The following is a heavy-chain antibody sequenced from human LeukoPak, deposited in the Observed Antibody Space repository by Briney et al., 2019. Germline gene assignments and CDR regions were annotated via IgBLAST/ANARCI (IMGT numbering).Heavy chain of an antibody. D-gene: IGHD3-9*01. Sequence: PSETLSLTCTVSGGSISSYYWSWIRQPPGKGLEWIGYIYYSGSTNYNPSLKSRVTISVDTSKNQFSLKLSSVTAADTAVYYCARGVMGYILTGYFNKGTNWFDPWGQGTLVTVSS. CDR3: ARGVMGYILTGYFNKGTNWFDP. CDR2: IYYSGST. V-gene: IGHV4-59*01. J-gene: IGHJ5*02. CDR1: GGSISSYY.